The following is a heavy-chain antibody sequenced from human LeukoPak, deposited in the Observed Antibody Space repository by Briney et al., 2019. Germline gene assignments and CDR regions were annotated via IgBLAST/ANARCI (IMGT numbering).Heavy chain of an antibody. CDR2: INHSGST. D-gene: IGHD1-1*01. J-gene: IGHJ4*02. CDR1: GGSFSGYY. V-gene: IGHV4-34*01. Sequence: SETLSLTCAVYGGSFSGYYWSWIRQPPGKGQEWIGEINHSGSTNYNPSLKSRVTISVDTSKNQFSLKLSSVTAADTAVYYCARGGWRRYLTGAPFDYWGQGTLVTVSS. CDR3: ARGGWRRYLTGAPFDY.